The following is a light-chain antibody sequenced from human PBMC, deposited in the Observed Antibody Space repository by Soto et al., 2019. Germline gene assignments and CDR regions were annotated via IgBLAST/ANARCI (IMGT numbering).Light chain of an antibody. CDR2: GAS. V-gene: IGKV3-20*01. CDR3: QQYGRSTRGVT. Sequence: EIVLTQSPGTLSLSPGERATLSCKASQSVSSSYLAWYQQKPGQTPRLLIYGASSRATGIPDSFRGSGSGKEFTFTMSRLETDVFAVYYCQQYGRSTRGVTFGPGTKVDIK. J-gene: IGKJ3*01. CDR1: QSVSSSY.